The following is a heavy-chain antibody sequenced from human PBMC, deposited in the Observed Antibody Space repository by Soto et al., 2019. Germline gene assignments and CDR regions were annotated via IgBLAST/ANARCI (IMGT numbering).Heavy chain of an antibody. CDR2: ISGSGGST. CDR3: AKVLNRGLLWFGRVSVGDYFDY. V-gene: IGHV3-23*01. D-gene: IGHD3-10*01. J-gene: IGHJ4*02. CDR1: GFTFSSYA. Sequence: EVQLLESGGGLVQPGGSLRLSCAASGFTFSSYAMSWVRQAPGKGLEWVSAISGSGGSTYYADSVKGRFTISRDNSKNTLYLQMNSLRAEDTAVYYCAKVLNRGLLWFGRVSVGDYFDYWGQGTLVTVSS.